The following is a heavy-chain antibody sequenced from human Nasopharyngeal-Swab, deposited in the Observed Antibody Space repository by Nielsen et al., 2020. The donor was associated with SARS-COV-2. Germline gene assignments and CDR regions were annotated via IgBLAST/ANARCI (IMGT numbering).Heavy chain of an antibody. V-gene: IGHV3-15*01. Sequence: GESLKISCAASGFTFSNAWMSWVRQAPGKGLEWVGRIKSKTDGGTTDYAAPVKGRFTISRDDSKNTLYLQMNSLKTEDTAVYYCTTDSKRLRQWLVLDYYYMDVWGKETTVTVSS. CDR2: IKSKTDGGTT. CDR3: TTDSKRLRQWLVLDYYYMDV. D-gene: IGHD6-19*01. CDR1: GFTFSNAW. J-gene: IGHJ6*03.